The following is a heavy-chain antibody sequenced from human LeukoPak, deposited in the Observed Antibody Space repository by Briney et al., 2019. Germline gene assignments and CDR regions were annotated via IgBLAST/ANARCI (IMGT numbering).Heavy chain of an antibody. CDR3: ARGSTRSYYYYGMDV. J-gene: IGHJ6*02. CDR1: GGSFSGYY. V-gene: IGHV4-34*01. D-gene: IGHD1-14*01. CDR2: INHSGST. Sequence: SETLSLTCAVYGGSFSGYYWSWIRQPPGKGLEWIGEINHSGSTNYSPSLKSRVTISVDTSKNQFSLKLSSVTAADMAVYYCARGSTRSYYYYGMDVWGQGTTVTVSS.